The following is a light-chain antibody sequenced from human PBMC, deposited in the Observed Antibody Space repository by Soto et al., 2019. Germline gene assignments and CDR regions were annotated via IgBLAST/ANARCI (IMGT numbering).Light chain of an antibody. V-gene: IGKV1-39*01. CDR3: QQSYSTPIT. J-gene: IGKJ5*01. CDR2: AAS. CDR1: QSISSY. Sequence: DIQMTQSPSSLSASVGDRVTITCRASQSISSYLNWYQQKPGKAPKLLIYAASSLQSGVTSRFSGSGSVTDFKLTISSLHPEDFATYYYQQSYSTPITFGQGTRLEIK.